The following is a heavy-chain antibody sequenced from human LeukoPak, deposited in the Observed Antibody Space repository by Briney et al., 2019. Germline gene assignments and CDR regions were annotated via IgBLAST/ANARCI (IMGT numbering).Heavy chain of an antibody. CDR3: ARPADGGNGDGAFDI. Sequence: SETLSLTCTASGGSISSYYWSWIRQPPGKGLEWIGYIYTSGSTNYNPSLKSRVTISVDTSKTQFSLKLSSVTAADTAVYYCARPADGGNGDGAFDIWGQGTMVTVSS. D-gene: IGHD4-23*01. CDR1: GGSISSYY. CDR2: IYTSGST. J-gene: IGHJ3*02. V-gene: IGHV4-4*09.